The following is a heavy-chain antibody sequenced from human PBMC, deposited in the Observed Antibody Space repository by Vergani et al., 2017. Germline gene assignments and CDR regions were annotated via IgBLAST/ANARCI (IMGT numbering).Heavy chain of an antibody. Sequence: EVQLLESGGGLVQPGGSLRLSCAASGFTFSSYAMSWVRQAPGKGLEWVSAISGSGGSTYYADSVKGRFTISRDNSKNTLYLQMNSLRAEDTAVYYCAKTYARLIVVVPAAPFDPWGQGTLVTVSS. CDR2: ISGSGGST. J-gene: IGHJ5*02. D-gene: IGHD2-2*01. CDR3: AKTYARLIVVVPAAPFDP. CDR1: GFTFSSYA. V-gene: IGHV3-23*01.